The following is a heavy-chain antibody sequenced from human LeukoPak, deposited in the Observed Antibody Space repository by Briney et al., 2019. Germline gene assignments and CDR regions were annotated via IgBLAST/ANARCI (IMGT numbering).Heavy chain of an antibody. Sequence: KSSETLSLTCAVSGDSISSGGYTWSWIRQPPGKGLEWIGYIYYAGSTNYNPSLESRVTISIDRSKNQFSLKLSSVTAADTAVYYCARGGEYSGYDFAYWGQGTLVTVSS. CDR1: GDSISSGGYT. J-gene: IGHJ4*02. CDR3: ARGGEYSGYDFAY. V-gene: IGHV4-30-2*01. D-gene: IGHD5-12*01. CDR2: IYYAGST.